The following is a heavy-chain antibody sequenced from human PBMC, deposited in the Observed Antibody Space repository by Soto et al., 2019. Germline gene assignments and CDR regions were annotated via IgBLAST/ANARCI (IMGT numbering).Heavy chain of an antibody. CDR1: GCTFGDYA. V-gene: IGHV3-49*03. Sequence: PGGSLRLSCTASGCTFGDYAMSWFSQAPAKGLEWVGFIRSKAYGGTIEYAASVKGRFTISRDDSKSIAYLQMNSLKTEDTAVYYCTRRKWFDYWGQGALVTVSS. J-gene: IGHJ5*01. CDR3: TRRKWFDY. CDR2: IRSKAYGGTI.